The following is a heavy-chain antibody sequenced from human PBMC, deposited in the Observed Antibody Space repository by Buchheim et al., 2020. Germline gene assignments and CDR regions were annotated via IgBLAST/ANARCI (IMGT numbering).Heavy chain of an antibody. V-gene: IGHV3-33*01. D-gene: IGHD5-24*01. Sequence: QVQLVESGGGVVQPGRSLRLSCAASGFTFSGYGMHWVRQAPGKGLEWVAVIWYDGSNKYYADSVKGRFTISRDNSKNTLYLQMNSLRAEDTAVYHCARKGVDGWYYYYMDVWGKGTT. CDR1: GFTFSGYG. CDR3: ARKGVDGWYYYYMDV. J-gene: IGHJ6*03. CDR2: IWYDGSNK.